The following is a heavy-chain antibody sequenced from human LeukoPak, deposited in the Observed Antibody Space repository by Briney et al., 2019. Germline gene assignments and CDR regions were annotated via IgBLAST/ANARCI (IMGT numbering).Heavy chain of an antibody. Sequence: PSETLSLTCAVYGGSSSGYYWSWIRQPPGKGLEWIGEINHSGSTNYNPSLKSRVTISVDTSKNQFSLKLSSVTAADTAVYYCARELIAAAGLDYWGQGTLVTVSS. J-gene: IGHJ4*02. CDR3: ARELIAAAGLDY. V-gene: IGHV4-34*01. D-gene: IGHD6-13*01. CDR2: INHSGST. CDR1: GGSSSGYY.